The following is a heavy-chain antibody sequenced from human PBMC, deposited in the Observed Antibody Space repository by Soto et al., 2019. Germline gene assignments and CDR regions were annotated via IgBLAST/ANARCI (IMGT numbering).Heavy chain of an antibody. D-gene: IGHD3-22*01. CDR3: ARVRASIYYDSSGYYEGWFDP. J-gene: IGHJ5*02. V-gene: IGHV1-18*01. CDR2: ISAYNGNT. CDR1: GYTFTSYG. Sequence: ASVKVSCKASGYTFTSYGISWVRQAPGQGLEWMGWISAYNGNTNYAQKLQGRVTMTTDTSTSTAYMELRSLRSDDTAVCYCARVRASIYYDSSGYYEGWFDPWGQGTLVTVSS.